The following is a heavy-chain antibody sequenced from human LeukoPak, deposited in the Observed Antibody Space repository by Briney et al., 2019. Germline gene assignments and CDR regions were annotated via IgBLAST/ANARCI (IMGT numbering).Heavy chain of an antibody. CDR3: AKDSYYGSALWYYMDV. Sequence: GGSLRLSCAASGFTFDDYAMHWVRQAPGKGLEWVSLISWDGGSTYYAASVKGRFTISRDNSKNSLYLQMNSLRAEDTALYYCAKDSYYGSALWYYMDVCGKGTTVTVSS. CDR2: ISWDGGST. J-gene: IGHJ6*03. CDR1: GFTFDDYA. D-gene: IGHD3-10*01. V-gene: IGHV3-43D*03.